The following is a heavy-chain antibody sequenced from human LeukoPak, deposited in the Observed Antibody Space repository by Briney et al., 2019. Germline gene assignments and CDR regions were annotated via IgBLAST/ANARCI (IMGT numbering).Heavy chain of an antibody. J-gene: IGHJ4*02. V-gene: IGHV4-30-2*01. Sequence: SQTLSLTCAVSGDSISTGGYSWSWIRQPPGKGLQWIGYIYHSGSTYSTPSLKSRVTISVDTSKNQFSLKLNSVTAADTAVYYCARGGDYFDSWGQGTLVTVSS. CDR1: GDSISTGGYS. CDR3: ARGGDYFDS. CDR2: IYHSGST.